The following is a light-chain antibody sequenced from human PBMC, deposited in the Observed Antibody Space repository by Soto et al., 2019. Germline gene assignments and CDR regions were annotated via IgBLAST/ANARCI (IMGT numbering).Light chain of an antibody. CDR1: QSVSSY. V-gene: IGKV3-11*01. CDR3: HQRQSWPRT. CDR2: QTS. J-gene: IGKJ1*01. Sequence: EIVLTQSPATLSLSPGERATLSCRASQSVSSYLAWYQQQPGQAPRLLIDQTSIRAAGIPARFSASGTGTDFTLTISDVQPEDFAVYYCHQRQSWPRTLGQGTKVDI.